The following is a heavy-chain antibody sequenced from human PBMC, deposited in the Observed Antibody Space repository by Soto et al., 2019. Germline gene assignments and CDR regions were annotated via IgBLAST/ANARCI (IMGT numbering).Heavy chain of an antibody. CDR2: TYYRSKWYN. CDR3: ARGVRTGTTRPYYFDY. V-gene: IGHV6-1*01. D-gene: IGHD1-7*01. Sequence: KQSQTLSLTCAISGDSVSSNSAAWNWIRQSPSRGLEWLGRTYYRSKWYNDYAVSVKSRITINPDTSKNQFSLQLNSVTPEDTAVYYCARGVRTGTTRPYYFDYWGQGTLVTVSS. J-gene: IGHJ4*02. CDR1: GDSVSSNSAA.